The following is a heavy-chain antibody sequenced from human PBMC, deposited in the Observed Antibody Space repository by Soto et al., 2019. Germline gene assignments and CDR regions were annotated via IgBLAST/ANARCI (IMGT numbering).Heavy chain of an antibody. CDR1: GFTFNAYA. CDR3: ARVASDYINSVDH. J-gene: IGHJ4*02. V-gene: IGHV3-23*01. D-gene: IGHD4-4*01. Sequence: DAQLLESGGGLVEPGGSLRLSCAASGFTFNAYAMTWVRQAPGRGLEWVSAIGGSGGNRYYAASVKGRFTISRDNSKDTVDLQMNSLRVEDTAVYFCARVASDYINSVDHWGQGILVTVSS. CDR2: IGGSGGNR.